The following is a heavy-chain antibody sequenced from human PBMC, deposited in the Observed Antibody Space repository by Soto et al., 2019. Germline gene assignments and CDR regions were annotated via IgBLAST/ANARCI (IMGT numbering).Heavy chain of an antibody. CDR3: ARDDPVAGFFDY. CDR1: GGSVTSYY. CDR2: IYYRGTT. Sequence: KTSETLSLTCTVSGGSVTSYYWSWIRQPPGRGLEWIGYIYYRGTTNYNPSLKSRVTISLDTSKNQFSLNLSSVTAADTAVYYCARDDPVAGFFDYWGQGIMVTVSS. J-gene: IGHJ4*02. V-gene: IGHV4-59*02. D-gene: IGHD6-19*01.